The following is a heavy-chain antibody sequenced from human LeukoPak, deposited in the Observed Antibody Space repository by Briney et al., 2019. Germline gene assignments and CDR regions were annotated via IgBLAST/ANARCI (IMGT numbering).Heavy chain of an antibody. CDR2: ISYDGSNK. J-gene: IGHJ6*02. CDR3: ARMIVTTIPYYYYGMDV. D-gene: IGHD5-12*01. CDR1: GFTFSSYA. Sequence: GGSLRLSCAASGFTFSSYAMHWVRQAPGKGLEWVAVISYDGSNKYYADSVKGRFTISRDNSKNTLYLQMNSLRAEDTAVYYCARMIVTTIPYYYYGMDVWGQGTTVTVSS. V-gene: IGHV3-30-3*01.